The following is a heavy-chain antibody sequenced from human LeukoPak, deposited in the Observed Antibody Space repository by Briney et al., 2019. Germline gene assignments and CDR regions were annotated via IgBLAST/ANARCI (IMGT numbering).Heavy chain of an antibody. CDR3: ARDTHDSSGYYYSYYFDY. Sequence: PGGSLRLSCAASGFTFSSYAMHWVRQAPGKGLEWVAVISYDGSNKYYADSVKGRFTISRDNSKNTLYLQMNSLRAEDTAVYYCARDTHDSSGYYYSYYFDYWGQGTLVTVSS. D-gene: IGHD3-22*01. V-gene: IGHV3-30-3*01. CDR1: GFTFSSYA. CDR2: ISYDGSNK. J-gene: IGHJ4*02.